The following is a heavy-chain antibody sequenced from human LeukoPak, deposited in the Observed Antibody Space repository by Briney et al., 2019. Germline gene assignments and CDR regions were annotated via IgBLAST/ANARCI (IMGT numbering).Heavy chain of an antibody. J-gene: IGHJ5*02. Sequence: ASVKVSCKASGYTFTGYYMHWVRQAPGQGLEWMGWINPNSGGTNYAQKFQGWVTMTRDTSISTAYMELSRLRSDDTAVYYCARGSKVIPGVGATSKVDPWGQGTLVTVSS. CDR1: GYTFTGYY. CDR3: ARGSKVIPGVGATSKVDP. CDR2: INPNSGGT. V-gene: IGHV1-2*04. D-gene: IGHD1-26*01.